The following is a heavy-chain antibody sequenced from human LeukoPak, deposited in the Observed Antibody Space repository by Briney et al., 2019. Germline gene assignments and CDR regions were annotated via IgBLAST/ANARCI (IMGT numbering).Heavy chain of an antibody. J-gene: IGHJ6*02. Sequence: GGSLRLSCAASGFTVSSNYMSWVRQAPGKGLEWVSLIYSDGTTYYADSVKGRFTTSRDNSKNTLYLQMDSLRAEDTAVYFCATRAEGSYYGSGSYYGMFLWRRGTTVTVSS. CDR1: GFTVSSNY. V-gene: IGHV3-66*01. CDR2: IYSDGTT. D-gene: IGHD3-10*01. CDR3: ATRAEGSYYGSGSYYGMFL.